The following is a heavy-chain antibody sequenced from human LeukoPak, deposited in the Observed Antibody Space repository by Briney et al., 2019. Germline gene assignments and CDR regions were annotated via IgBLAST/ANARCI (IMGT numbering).Heavy chain of an antibody. J-gene: IGHJ4*02. CDR1: GFTFSSYA. D-gene: IGHD7-27*01. CDR2: IKQDGSEK. Sequence: GGSLRLSCAASGFTFSSYAMSWVRQAPGKGLERVANIKQDGSEKYYVDSVKGRFTISRDNAKNSLYLQMNSLRAEDTAVYYCARDPPGDQGYWGQGTLVTVSS. V-gene: IGHV3-7*01. CDR3: ARDPPGDQGY.